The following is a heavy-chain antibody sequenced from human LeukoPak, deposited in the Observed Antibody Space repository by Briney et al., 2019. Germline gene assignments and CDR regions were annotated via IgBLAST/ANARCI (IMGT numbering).Heavy chain of an antibody. Sequence: PSETLSLTCAVYGGSFSGYYWSWIRQPPGKGLEWIGSIYHGGSTYYNPSLKSRVTISVDTSKNQFSLKLSSVTAADTAVYYCAREHKLSVPTSSFWGQGTLVTVSS. CDR2: IYHGGST. J-gene: IGHJ4*02. CDR1: GGSFSGYY. CDR3: AREHKLSVPTSSF. D-gene: IGHD2-21*01. V-gene: IGHV4-34*01.